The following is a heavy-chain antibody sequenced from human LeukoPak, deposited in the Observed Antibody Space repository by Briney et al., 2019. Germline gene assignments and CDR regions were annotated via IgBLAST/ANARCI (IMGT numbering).Heavy chain of an antibody. Sequence: GGSLRLSCAASGFAFSSYSMNWVRQAPGKGLEWVSSISSGSSFKYYANSVKGRFTISRDNAKNSLYLQMNSLRAEDTAVYYCARGRLDGSWYFDYWGQGTLVTVSS. CDR3: ARGRLDGSWYFDY. CDR2: ISSGSSFK. V-gene: IGHV3-21*01. D-gene: IGHD6-13*01. CDR1: GFAFSSYS. J-gene: IGHJ4*02.